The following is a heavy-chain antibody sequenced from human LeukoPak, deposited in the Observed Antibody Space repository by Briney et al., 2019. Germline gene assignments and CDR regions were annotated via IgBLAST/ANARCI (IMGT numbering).Heavy chain of an antibody. CDR3: VIDEEDTAMVSA. J-gene: IGHJ5*02. CDR2: INPNSGGT. CDR1: GYTFTGYY. V-gene: IGHV1-2*02. D-gene: IGHD5-18*01. Sequence: ASVKVSCKASGYTFTGYYMHWVRQAPGQGLEWMGWINPNSGGTNYAQKFQGRVTMTRDTSISTAYMELSRLKSDDTAVYYCVIDEEDTAMVSAWGQGTLVTVSS.